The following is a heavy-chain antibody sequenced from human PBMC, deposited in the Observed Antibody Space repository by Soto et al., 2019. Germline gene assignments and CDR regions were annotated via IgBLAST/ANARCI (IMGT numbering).Heavy chain of an antibody. J-gene: IGHJ6*02. CDR1: GLLYSSCC. V-gene: IGHV3-74*01. CDR3: VRFSGLDV. Sequence: WGSLRLSFLASGLLYSSCCMHWVRQVPGKGLMWVSRVKSDETSTIYADSVKGRFTISRDNAKNTLHLQMSSLRSEDTAVYYCVRFSGLDVWGQGTTVTVS. CDR2: VKSDETST.